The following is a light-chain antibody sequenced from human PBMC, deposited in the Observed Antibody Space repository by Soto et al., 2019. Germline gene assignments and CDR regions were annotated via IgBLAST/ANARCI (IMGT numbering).Light chain of an antibody. Sequence: QSALTQPASVSGSPGQSITFSCTGSSDDIGSFNLVSWYQQYPGKAPKLILYEVYKRPLGVSDRFSGSKSGSTASLTISGLQAEDEADYHCCPYAGSRWMFGGGTKLTVL. CDR2: EVY. J-gene: IGLJ3*02. CDR3: CPYAGSRWM. V-gene: IGLV2-23*02. CDR1: SDDIGSFNL.